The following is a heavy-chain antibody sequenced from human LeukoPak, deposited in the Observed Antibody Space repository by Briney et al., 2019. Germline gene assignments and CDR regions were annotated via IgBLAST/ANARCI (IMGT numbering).Heavy chain of an antibody. CDR2: ISGSAITT. Sequence: GGSLRLSCAASGFTFSNYAMNWVRQAPGKGLEWLSSISGSAITTYYADSVKGRFTISRDNSKNTLYLQMNSLRAEDTAVYYCAKSQDYSNYGFFDYWGQGTLVTVSS. D-gene: IGHD4-11*01. CDR3: AKSQDYSNYGFFDY. CDR1: GFTFSNYA. V-gene: IGHV3-23*01. J-gene: IGHJ4*02.